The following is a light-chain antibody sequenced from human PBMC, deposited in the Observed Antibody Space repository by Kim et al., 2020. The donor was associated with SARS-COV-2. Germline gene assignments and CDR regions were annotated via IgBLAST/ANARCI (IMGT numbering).Light chain of an antibody. Sequence: SLSQGPSPPRSGSASQSLGSYSAWYQQRPGQAPSLLIYAATKRATGIPTRFSGSWSGTDFPLTVSSLEAEDFADYYCQQRGHWWTFGQGTKVDIK. CDR3: QQRGHWWT. J-gene: IGKJ1*01. CDR1: QSLGSY. V-gene: IGKV3-11*01. CDR2: AAT.